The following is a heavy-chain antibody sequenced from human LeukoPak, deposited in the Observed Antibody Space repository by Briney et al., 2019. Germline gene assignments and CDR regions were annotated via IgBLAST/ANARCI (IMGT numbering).Heavy chain of an antibody. V-gene: IGHV4-39*01. Sequence: SETLSLTCTVSGGSISSSSYYWGWIRQPPGKGLEWIGNIYYTGSTYYNPSLKSRVTISVDTSKNQFSLKLSSVTAADTAVYYCVRRMATMLAFDIWGQGTMVTVSS. CDR3: VRRMATMLAFDI. CDR1: GGSISSSSYY. J-gene: IGHJ3*02. CDR2: IYYTGST. D-gene: IGHD5-24*01.